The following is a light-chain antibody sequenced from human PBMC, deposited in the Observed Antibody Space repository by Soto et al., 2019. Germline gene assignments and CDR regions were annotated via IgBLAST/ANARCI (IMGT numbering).Light chain of an antibody. Sequence: DIQMTQSPSTLSASVGDRLTIACRSSESISSWLAWYQQRPGKAPKVLIYDASSLEYGVPSRFSSSGSGTEFTLTISSLQPDDFGTYYCQEYNSYTGTFGPGTKVDIK. J-gene: IGKJ1*01. CDR2: DAS. CDR1: ESISSW. CDR3: QEYNSYTGT. V-gene: IGKV1-5*01.